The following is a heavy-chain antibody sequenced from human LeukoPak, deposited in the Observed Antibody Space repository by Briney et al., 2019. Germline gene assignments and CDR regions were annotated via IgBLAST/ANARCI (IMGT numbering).Heavy chain of an antibody. CDR2: ISGSGGST. J-gene: IGHJ4*02. CDR3: ARDGWQWLVAYFDY. D-gene: IGHD6-19*01. Sequence: GGSLRLSCAASGFTFSSYAMSWVRQAPGKGLEWVSAISGSGGSTYYADSVKGRFTISRDSSKNTLYLQMNSLRAEDTAVYYCARDGWQWLVAYFDYWGQGTLVTVSS. CDR1: GFTFSSYA. V-gene: IGHV3-23*01.